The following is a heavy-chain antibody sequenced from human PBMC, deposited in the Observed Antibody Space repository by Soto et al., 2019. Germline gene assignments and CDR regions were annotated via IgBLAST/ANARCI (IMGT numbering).Heavy chain of an antibody. J-gene: IGHJ6*02. D-gene: IGHD3-9*01. V-gene: IGHV4-61*01. CDR1: GGSVSSGSYY. Sequence: TSETLSLTCTVSGGSVSSGSYYWSWIRQPPGKGLEWIGYIYYSGSTNYNPSLKSRVTISVDTSKNQFSLKLSSVTAADTAVYYCARDRYDILTGYYRNHHYYGLDVWGQGTTVTVSS. CDR2: IYYSGST. CDR3: ARDRYDILTGYYRNHHYYGLDV.